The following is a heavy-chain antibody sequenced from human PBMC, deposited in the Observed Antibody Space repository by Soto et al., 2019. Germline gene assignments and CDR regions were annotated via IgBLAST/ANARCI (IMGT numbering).Heavy chain of an antibody. D-gene: IGHD3-9*01. Sequence: QVHLVESGGGVVQTGRSLRLSCAASGFSFSGYGMHWVRQTPGKGLEWVTVISYDGSNTYYADSVKGRFTISRDNSNNTLYLKMNNLRAEDTAVYYCAKGVFGYYDILAVHYSLESWGEGTLVTVSS. CDR2: ISYDGSNT. V-gene: IGHV3-30*18. J-gene: IGHJ4*02. CDR1: GFSFSGYG. CDR3: AKGVFGYYDILAVHYSLES.